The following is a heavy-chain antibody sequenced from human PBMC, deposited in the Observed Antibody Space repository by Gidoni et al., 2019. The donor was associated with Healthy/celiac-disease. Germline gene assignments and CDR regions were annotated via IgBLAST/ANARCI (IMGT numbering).Heavy chain of an antibody. V-gene: IGHV3-23*01. J-gene: IGHJ4*02. D-gene: IGHD4-17*01. CDR3: AKFLRWLSPPFDY. CDR2: ISSSGGST. CDR1: GFPFSSYA. Sequence: EVQLLESGGGLVQPGGSLRLSCAASGFPFSSYAMRWVRQAPGRGLEWVSAISSSGGSTYYADSVKGRFTISRDNSKNTLYLQMNSLRAEDTAVYYCAKFLRWLSPPFDYWGQGTLVTVSS.